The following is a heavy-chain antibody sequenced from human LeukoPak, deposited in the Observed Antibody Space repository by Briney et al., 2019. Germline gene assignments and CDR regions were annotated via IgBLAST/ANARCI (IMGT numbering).Heavy chain of an antibody. CDR1: GYTFTSYY. CDR2: INPSGGST. D-gene: IGHD3-22*01. J-gene: IGHJ4*02. V-gene: IGHV1-46*01. Sequence: GASVKVSCKASGYTFTSYYMHWVRQAPGQGLEWMGIINPSGGSTSYAQKFQGRVTMTRDTSTSTVYMELSSLRSEDTAVYYCARDLSRAHYYYDSSGYPGNYWGQGTLVTVSS. CDR3: ARDLSRAHYYYDSSGYPGNY.